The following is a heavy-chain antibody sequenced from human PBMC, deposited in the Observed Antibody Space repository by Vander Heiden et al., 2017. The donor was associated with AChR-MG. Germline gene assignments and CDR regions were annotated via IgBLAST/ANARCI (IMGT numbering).Heavy chain of an antibody. D-gene: IGHD6-6*01. Sequence: QVQLVQSGAEVKKHGSSVKVSCKASGGTCSSYVISWMQQAPGQGLEWMGGIIPIFGTANDAQKFQGRVTITADKSTSTAYMELSSLRSEDTAVYYCARVSESIAARPRAFDIWGQGTMVTVSS. J-gene: IGHJ3*02. CDR3: ARVSESIAARPRAFDI. CDR2: IIPIFGTA. CDR1: GGTCSSYV. V-gene: IGHV1-69*06.